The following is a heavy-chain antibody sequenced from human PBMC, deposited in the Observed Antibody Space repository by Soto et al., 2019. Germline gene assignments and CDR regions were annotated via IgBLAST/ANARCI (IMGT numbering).Heavy chain of an antibody. V-gene: IGHV4-31*03. J-gene: IGHJ3*02. Sequence: QVQLQESGPGLVKPSQTLSLTCTVSGGSISSGDYYWSWIRQHPGKGLEWIGYIYYSGSTYYNPSLMSRVTISVDTSKTQFSLKLSSVTAADTAVYYCARVQGSSFDFDIWGQGTMVTVSS. CDR3: ARVQGSSFDFDI. CDR2: IYYSGST. D-gene: IGHD6-6*01. CDR1: GGSISSGDYY.